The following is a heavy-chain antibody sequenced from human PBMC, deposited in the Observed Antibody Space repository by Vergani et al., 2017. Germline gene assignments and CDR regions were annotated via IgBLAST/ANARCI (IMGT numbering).Heavy chain of an antibody. CDR1: GFTFTDYG. CDR3: AKDLGSSGYSPVDY. V-gene: IGHV3-49*04. CDR2: VRNKEDGGTP. D-gene: IGHD3-22*01. Sequence: EVQLVESGGGLEQPGRSLRLSCRASGFTFTDYGISWVRQAPGKGLEWVGFVRNKEDGGTPEHAASVKGRFTISRDDSKAIAYLQMNSLKTEDTAVYYCAKDLGSSGYSPVDYWGQGTLVTVSS. J-gene: IGHJ4*02.